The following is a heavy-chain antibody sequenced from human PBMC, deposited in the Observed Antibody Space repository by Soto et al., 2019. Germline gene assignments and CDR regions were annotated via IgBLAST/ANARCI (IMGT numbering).Heavy chain of an antibody. CDR3: ASREIVGNYYYYGMDV. CDR2: ISSSSSYI. Sequence: GGSLRLSCAASGFTFSSYSMNWVRQAPGKGLEWVSSISSSSSYIYYADSVEGRFTISRDNAKNSLYLQMNSLRAEDTAVYYCASREIVGNYYYYGMDVWGQGTTVTVSS. V-gene: IGHV3-21*01. D-gene: IGHD3-22*01. CDR1: GFTFSSYS. J-gene: IGHJ6*02.